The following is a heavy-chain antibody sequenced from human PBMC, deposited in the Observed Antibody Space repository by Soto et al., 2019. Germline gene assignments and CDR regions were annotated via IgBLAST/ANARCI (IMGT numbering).Heavy chain of an antibody. J-gene: IGHJ5*02. Sequence: LESLSLTCIVYGASISGFYWSWIRKSAGKGLEWIGRIYATGTTDYNPSLKSRVMMSVDTSKKQFSLKLRSVTAADTAVYYCVRDGTKTLRDWFDPWGQGISVTVSS. D-gene: IGHD1-1*01. CDR1: GASISGFY. CDR3: VRDGTKTLRDWFDP. V-gene: IGHV4-4*07. CDR2: IYATGTT.